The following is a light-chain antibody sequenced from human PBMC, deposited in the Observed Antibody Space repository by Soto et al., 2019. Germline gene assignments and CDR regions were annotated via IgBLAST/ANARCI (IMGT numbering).Light chain of an antibody. CDR2: FAS. CDR1: QSVSSR. CDR3: HQYNSYPGT. J-gene: IGKJ2*02. V-gene: IGKV3-15*01. Sequence: SCRASQSVSSRLAWFQQKPGQAPRLLIYFASTRATGVPARFSGSVSGTEFTLTICSLSAEEFTRYYCHQYNSYPGTLDQGTKVDIK.